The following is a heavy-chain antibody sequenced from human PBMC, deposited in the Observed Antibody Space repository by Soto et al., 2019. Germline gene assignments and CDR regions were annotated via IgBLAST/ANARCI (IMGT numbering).Heavy chain of an antibody. CDR2: MNPNSGNT. Sequence: ASVKVSCTASGYTFTSYDINWVLQATGQGLEWMGWMNPNSGNTGYAQKFQGRVTMTRNTSITTTYLQWSSLKASDTAIYYCAPSIFYYGMDVWGQGTTVTVSS. J-gene: IGHJ6*02. CDR1: GYTFTSYD. CDR3: APSIFYYGMDV. V-gene: IGHV1-8*01.